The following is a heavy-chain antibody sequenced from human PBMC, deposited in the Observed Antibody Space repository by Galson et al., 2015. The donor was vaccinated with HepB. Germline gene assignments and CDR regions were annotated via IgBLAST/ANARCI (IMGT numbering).Heavy chain of an antibody. J-gene: IGHJ6*02. D-gene: IGHD6-13*01. V-gene: IGHV2-5*02. Sequence: PALVKPTQTLTLTCTFSGFSLSTSGVGVGWIRQPPGKALGWLALIYWDDDKRYSPSLKSRLTITKDTSKNQVVLTMTNMDPVDTATYYCAHRHEYSSSWFYYYYYGMDVWGQGTTVTVSS. CDR3: AHRHEYSSSWFYYYYYGMDV. CDR2: IYWDDDK. CDR1: GFSLSTSGVG.